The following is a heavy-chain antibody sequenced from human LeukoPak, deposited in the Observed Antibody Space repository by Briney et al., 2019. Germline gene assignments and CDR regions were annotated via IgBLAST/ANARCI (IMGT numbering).Heavy chain of an antibody. CDR1: GGSINNYY. D-gene: IGHD6-19*01. V-gene: IGHV4-4*07. J-gene: IGHJ6*03. Sequence: SETLSLTCTVSGGSINNYYWTWIRQPAGKGLEWIGRIYISGSGSTNYNPSLKSRVTMSVDTSKNQFSLKLSSVAAADTAVYYCARDKRVAVAGTYYYYMDVWGNGTTVTISS. CDR3: ARDKRVAVAGTYYYYMDV. CDR2: IYISGSGST.